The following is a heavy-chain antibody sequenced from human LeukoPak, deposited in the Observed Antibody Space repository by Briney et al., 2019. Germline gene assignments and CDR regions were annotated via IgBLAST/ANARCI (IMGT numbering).Heavy chain of an antibody. J-gene: IGHJ4*02. Sequence: PGGSLRLSCAASGFTFSNYEMNWVRQAPGKGLDWLSYISSSGSTIYADSVKGRFTISRDNAKNSLYLPMNSLRAEDTAVYYCVRDPPNYYHSSPYYHGGLWGQGTLVTVSS. CDR1: GFTFSNYE. CDR3: VRDPPNYYHSSPYYHGGL. CDR2: ISSSGSTI. D-gene: IGHD3-22*01. V-gene: IGHV3-48*03.